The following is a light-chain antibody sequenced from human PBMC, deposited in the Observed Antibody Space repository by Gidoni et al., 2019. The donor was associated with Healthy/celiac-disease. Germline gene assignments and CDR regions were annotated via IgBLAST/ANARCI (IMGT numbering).Light chain of an antibody. V-gene: IGLV3-21*04. CDR1: NIGGKS. Sequence: SYLLPQPPSASVAPGKTARITCGGNNIGGKSVHWYQQKPGQAPVLVIYYDSDRPSGIPERFSGSNSGNTATRTISRVEAGDEADYYCQVWDSSSDHVVFGGGTKLTVL. CDR2: YDS. CDR3: QVWDSSSDHVV. J-gene: IGLJ2*01.